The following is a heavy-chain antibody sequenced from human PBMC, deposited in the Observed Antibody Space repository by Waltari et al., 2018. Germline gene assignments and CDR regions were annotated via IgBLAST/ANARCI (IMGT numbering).Heavy chain of an antibody. J-gene: IGHJ4*02. CDR2: MTNTGDST. CDR3: VKTRSNTGWYYFDY. Sequence: VQLVESGGGLVQPGGSLRLSCSASGFPFSAFAMHWVRQAPGKGLEYISSMTNTGDSTYYADSVKGRFTISRDNPRNTLFLHMTSLRTEDTGVYYCVKTRSNTGWYYFDYWGQGALVTVSS. V-gene: IGHV3-64D*08. CDR1: GFPFSAFA. D-gene: IGHD6-19*01.